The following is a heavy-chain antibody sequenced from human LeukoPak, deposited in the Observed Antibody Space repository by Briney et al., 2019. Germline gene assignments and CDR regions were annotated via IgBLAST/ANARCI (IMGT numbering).Heavy chain of an antibody. D-gene: IGHD3-10*01. CDR1: GATIANNGYY. Sequence: SETLSLTCTVSGATIANNGYYWGWIRQSPGKGLEWIGNIYNSGRTYYNPSLKSRATISVDTSKSQFSLNLTSLTAADTAVYYCARLAPGRVRGVVRNFDSWGQGTLVTVSS. V-gene: IGHV4-39*07. CDR2: IYNSGRT. J-gene: IGHJ4*02. CDR3: ARLAPGRVRGVVRNFDS.